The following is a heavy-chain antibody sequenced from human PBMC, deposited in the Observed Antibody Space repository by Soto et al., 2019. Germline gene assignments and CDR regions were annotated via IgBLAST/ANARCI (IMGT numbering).Heavy chain of an antibody. CDR3: AKDWYSGYDVGYYYYGMDV. CDR2: ISYDGSNK. V-gene: IGHV3-30*18. D-gene: IGHD5-12*01. J-gene: IGHJ6*02. CDR1: GFTFSSYG. Sequence: QVQLVESGGGVGQPGRSLRLSCAASGFTFSSYGMHWVRQAPGKGLEWVAVISYDGSNKYYADSVKGRFTISRDNSKNTLYLQMNSLRAEDTAVYYCAKDWYSGYDVGYYYYGMDVWGQGTTVTVSS.